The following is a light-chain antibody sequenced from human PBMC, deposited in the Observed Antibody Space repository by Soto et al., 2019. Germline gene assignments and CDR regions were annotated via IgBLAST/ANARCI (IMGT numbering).Light chain of an antibody. Sequence: QAVVTQPPSASGTPGQRVTISCSGSSSNIASNTVNWYQQLPGTAPKLLIYSNNQRPSGVPDRFSGSKSGTSASLAISGLQSEDEADYYCAAWDDSLNGVVFGGGTKLTVL. CDR3: AAWDDSLNGVV. V-gene: IGLV1-44*01. CDR2: SNN. J-gene: IGLJ2*01. CDR1: SSNIASNT.